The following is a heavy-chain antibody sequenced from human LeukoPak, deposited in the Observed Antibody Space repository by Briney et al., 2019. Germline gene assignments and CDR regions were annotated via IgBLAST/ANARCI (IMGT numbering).Heavy chain of an antibody. D-gene: IGHD2-2*01. V-gene: IGHV4-39*07. CDR3: ARECSTTSCYDY. J-gene: IGHJ4*02. CDR1: GDSITSSSYY. CDR2: IHYSGST. Sequence: SETLSLTCTVSGDSITSSSYYWGWIRQTPGKGLEWIASIHYSGSTYYKPSLKSRVSISVDTSKNQFSLRLSSVTAADTAVYYCARECSTTSCYDYWGQGTLVTVSS.